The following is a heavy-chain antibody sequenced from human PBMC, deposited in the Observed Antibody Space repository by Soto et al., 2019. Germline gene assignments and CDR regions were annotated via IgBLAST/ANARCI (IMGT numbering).Heavy chain of an antibody. CDR3: ARPMIVGNGMAV. J-gene: IGHJ6*02. CDR1: GGSISSGDYY. Sequence: QVQLQESGPGLVKPSQTLSLTCTVSGGSISSGDYYWSWIRQPPGKGLEWIAYIYYSGSTYYNPSLNSPVTISVNTAKNQFSLKPSSVTAADTAVYYCARPMIVGNGMAVWGQGTTVTVSS. D-gene: IGHD3-22*01. V-gene: IGHV4-30-4*01. CDR2: IYYSGST.